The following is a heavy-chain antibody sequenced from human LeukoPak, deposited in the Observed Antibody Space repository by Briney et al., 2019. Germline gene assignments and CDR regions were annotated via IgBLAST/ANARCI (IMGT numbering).Heavy chain of an antibody. CDR3: TKGGSYAPLDS. Sequence: GGSLRLPCAASGFTFSSSAMTWVRQAPGQGLEWVSAISDSGGDSIYTDSVKGRFTISRDNSKNTLYLEMNTLRAEDTAAYYCTKGGSYAPLDSWGQGTLVTVSS. D-gene: IGHD1-26*01. CDR2: ISDSGGDS. V-gene: IGHV3-23*01. CDR1: GFTFSSSA. J-gene: IGHJ4*02.